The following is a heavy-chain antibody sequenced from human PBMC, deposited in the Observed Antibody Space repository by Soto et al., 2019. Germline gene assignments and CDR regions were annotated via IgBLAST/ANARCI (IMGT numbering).Heavy chain of an antibody. D-gene: IGHD5-18*01. J-gene: IGHJ4*02. CDR2: ISYDGSNK. Sequence: PVGSLRLSCAASGFTFSSYGMHWVRQAPGKGLEWVAVISYDGSNKYYADSVKGRFTISRDNSKNTLYLQMNSLRAEDTAVYYCAKDRNLGIQLWYTPFDYWGQGTLVTVSS. CDR3: AKDRNLGIQLWYTPFDY. V-gene: IGHV3-30*18. CDR1: GFTFSSYG.